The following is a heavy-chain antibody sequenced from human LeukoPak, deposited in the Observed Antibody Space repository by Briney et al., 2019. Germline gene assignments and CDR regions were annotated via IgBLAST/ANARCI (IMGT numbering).Heavy chain of an antibody. J-gene: IGHJ4*02. CDR3: AKVHVVVAANDY. CDR2: ISSSSSYI. Sequence: GGSLRLSCAASGFTFSSYSMNWVRQAPGKGLEWVSSISSSSSYIYYADSVKGRFTISRDNSKNTLYLQMNSLRAEDTAVYYCAKVHVVVAANDYWGQGTLVTVSS. V-gene: IGHV3-21*04. D-gene: IGHD2-15*01. CDR1: GFTFSSYS.